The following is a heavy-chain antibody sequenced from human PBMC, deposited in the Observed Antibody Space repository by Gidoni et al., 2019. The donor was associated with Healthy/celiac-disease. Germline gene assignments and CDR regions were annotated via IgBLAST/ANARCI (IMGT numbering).Heavy chain of an antibody. CDR1: VFTVTSSA. J-gene: IGHJ6*02. V-gene: IGHV1-58*01. CDR3: AAGTVTRTANYYYGMDV. Sequence: QMQLVQSGPEVKKPGTSVTVSCKASVFTVTSSALQWVRPARGQRLEWIGGIVVGSGNTNYAQKFQESVTLTRDMSTSTAYIELSSMRSEDTAVYYCAAGTVTRTANYYYGMDVWGQVTTVTVSS. D-gene: IGHD4-4*01. CDR2: IVVGSGNT.